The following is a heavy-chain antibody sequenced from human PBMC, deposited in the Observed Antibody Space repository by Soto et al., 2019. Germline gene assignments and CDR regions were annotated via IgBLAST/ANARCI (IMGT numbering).Heavy chain of an antibody. Sequence: SETLSLTXTVSGGSISSGDYYWSWIRQPPGKGLEWIGYIYYSGSTYYNPSLKSRVTISVDTSKNQFSLKLSSVTATDTAVYYCARTYRSSTSCRNRDYYYGMDVWGQGTTVTVSS. CDR2: IYYSGST. CDR1: GGSISSGDYY. CDR3: ARTYRSSTSCRNRDYYYGMDV. J-gene: IGHJ6*02. V-gene: IGHV4-30-4*01. D-gene: IGHD2-2*01.